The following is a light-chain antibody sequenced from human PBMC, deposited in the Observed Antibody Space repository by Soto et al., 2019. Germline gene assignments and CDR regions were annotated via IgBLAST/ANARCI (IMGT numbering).Light chain of an antibody. J-gene: IGKJ1*01. CDR3: HQYCSSPWT. CDR2: GAS. V-gene: IGKV3-20*01. CDR1: QTIRSNY. Sequence: ETVLTQSPGTLSLSPGERATLSCRASQTIRSNYLAWYRQTPGQAPRLLIYGASNRATGIADRFSGSGSWTDFTLNISRLEPEDFALYYCHQYCSSPWTFGKGTKVEIK.